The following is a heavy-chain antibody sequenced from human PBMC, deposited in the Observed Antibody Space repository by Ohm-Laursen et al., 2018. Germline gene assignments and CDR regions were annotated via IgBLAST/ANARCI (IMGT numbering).Heavy chain of an antibody. Sequence: EASVKVSCKASGYTFTSYDINWVRQATGQGLEWMGWMNPNSGNTGYAQKFQGRVTMTRNTSINTAYMELYGLTSEDTAAYYCARAVRNQLVYDYWGQGTLVTVSS. CDR3: ARAVRNQLVYDY. J-gene: IGHJ4*02. D-gene: IGHD1-1*01. CDR1: GYTFTSYD. V-gene: IGHV1-8*01. CDR2: MNPNSGNT.